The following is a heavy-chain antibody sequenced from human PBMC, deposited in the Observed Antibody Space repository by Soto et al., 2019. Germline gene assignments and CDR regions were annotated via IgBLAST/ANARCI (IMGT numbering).Heavy chain of an antibody. J-gene: IGHJ6*02. Sequence: QVQLVQSGAEVKKPGASVKVSCKASGYTFTSYDINWVRQATGQGLEWMGWMNPNSGNTGYAQKFQGRVTITMTTSKSADYMEPGSGRSEDTAVYYCASGYYYGMDVWGQGTTVRVSS. V-gene: IGHV1-8*01. CDR1: GYTFTSYD. CDR2: MNPNSGNT. CDR3: ASGYYYGMDV.